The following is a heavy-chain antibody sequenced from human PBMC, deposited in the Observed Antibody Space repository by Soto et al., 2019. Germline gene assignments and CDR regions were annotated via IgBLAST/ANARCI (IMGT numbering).Heavy chain of an antibody. D-gene: IGHD2-15*01. J-gene: IGHJ6*02. CDR2: INSDGSST. V-gene: IGHV3-74*01. CDR3: ARDPRVVAATGHYYYYYGMDV. Sequence: GRSLRLSCAASGFTLSSYWMDWVGQSPGKXRVWVSRINSDGSSTSYADSVKGRFTISRDNAKNTLYLQMNSLRAEDTAVYYCARDPRVVAATGHYYYYYGMDVWGQGTTVTVSS. CDR1: GFTLSSYW.